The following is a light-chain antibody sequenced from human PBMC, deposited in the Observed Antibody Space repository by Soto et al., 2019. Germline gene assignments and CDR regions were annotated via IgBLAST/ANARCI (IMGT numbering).Light chain of an antibody. CDR1: RSDVGGYNY. CDR2: EVN. Sequence: QSALTQPPSASGSPGQSVTISCTGTRSDVGGYNYVSWYQQQPGKVPKLMIYEVNKRPSGVPDRFSGSKSGNTASLTVTGLQAEDEADYYCTSYAGGNNVFGTGTKLTVL. V-gene: IGLV2-8*01. J-gene: IGLJ1*01. CDR3: TSYAGGNNV.